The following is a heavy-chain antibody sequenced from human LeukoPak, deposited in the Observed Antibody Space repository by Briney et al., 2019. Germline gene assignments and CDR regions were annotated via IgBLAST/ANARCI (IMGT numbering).Heavy chain of an antibody. CDR1: GFTFSDYY. Sequence: PGGSLRLSCAASGFTFSDYYMSWIRQAPGKGLEWVSYISSSGSTIYYAASVKGRFTISRDNAKNSLYLQMNSLRAEDTAVYYCARGHHRAAAGILRDPWGQGTLVTVSS. D-gene: IGHD6-13*01. J-gene: IGHJ5*02. CDR3: ARGHHRAAAGILRDP. V-gene: IGHV3-11*01. CDR2: ISSSGSTI.